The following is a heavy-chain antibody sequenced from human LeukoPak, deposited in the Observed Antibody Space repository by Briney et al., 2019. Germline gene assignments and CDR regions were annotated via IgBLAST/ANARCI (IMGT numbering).Heavy chain of an antibody. Sequence: ASVKVSCKVSGYTLTELSMHWVRQAPGKGLEWMGGFDPEDGETIYAQKFQGRVTMTEDTSTDTAYMELSSLRSEDTAVYYCARGDRVSGGTDSWGQGTLVTVSS. CDR2: FDPEDGET. D-gene: IGHD3-16*01. CDR1: GYTLTELS. J-gene: IGHJ4*02. CDR3: ARGDRVSGGTDS. V-gene: IGHV1-24*01.